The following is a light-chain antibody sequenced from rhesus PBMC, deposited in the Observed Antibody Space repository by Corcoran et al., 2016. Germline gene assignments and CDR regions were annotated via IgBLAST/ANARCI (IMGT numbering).Light chain of an antibody. J-gene: IGKJ1*01. V-gene: IGKV1-21*01. CDR2: QAS. Sequence: DIQMTQSPSSLSASVGARVTFTCRASQGIASWLAWYQQTPGKALKLLIYQASSLQSGVPSRVSGSGSGTDFTLTISSLQPEEFATYDGQQYNSALWTFGQGTKVEIK. CDR3: QQYNSALWT. CDR1: QGIASW.